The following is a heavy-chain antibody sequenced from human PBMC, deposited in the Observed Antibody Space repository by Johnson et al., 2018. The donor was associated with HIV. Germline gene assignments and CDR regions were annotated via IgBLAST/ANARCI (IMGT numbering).Heavy chain of an antibody. D-gene: IGHD1-26*01. V-gene: IGHV3-13*01. Sequence: VQLVESGGGLVQPGGSLRLSCAASGFTFSSYDMHWVRQAPGKGLEWVSAIGTAGDTSYPGSVKGRFTISRDNSKNTLYLQMNSLRAEDTAVYYCAKDVELHGAFDIWGQGTMVTVSS. CDR1: GFTFSSYD. CDR2: IGTAGDT. CDR3: AKDVELHGAFDI. J-gene: IGHJ3*02.